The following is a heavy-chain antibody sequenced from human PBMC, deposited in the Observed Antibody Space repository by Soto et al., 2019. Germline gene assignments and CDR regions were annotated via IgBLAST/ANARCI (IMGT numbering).Heavy chain of an antibody. D-gene: IGHD4-17*01. J-gene: IGHJ4*02. Sequence: QLQLQESGPGLVKPSETLSLTCTVSGGSISSSSYYWGWIRQPPGKGLEWIGSIYYSGSTYYNPSLKSRVTISVDTSKNQFSLKLSSVTAADTAVYYCARSDYGDYADRAFRGGGTEDAYFDYWGQGTLVTVSS. CDR2: IYYSGST. CDR3: ARSDYGDYADRAFRGGGTEDAYFDY. V-gene: IGHV4-39*01. CDR1: GGSISSSSYY.